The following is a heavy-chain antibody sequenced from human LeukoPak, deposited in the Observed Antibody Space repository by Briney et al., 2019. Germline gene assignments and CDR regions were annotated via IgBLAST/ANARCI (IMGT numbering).Heavy chain of an antibody. D-gene: IGHD3-3*01. CDR1: GGTFSSYA. V-gene: IGHV1-69*05. J-gene: IGHJ6*04. CDR3: ARSLRFLEVMDV. CDR2: IIPIFGTA. Sequence: SVKVSCXASGGTFSSYAISWVRQAPGQGLEWMGRIIPIFGTANYAQKFQGRVTITTDESTSTAYMELSSLRSEDTAVYYCARSLRFLEVMDVWGKGTTVTVSS.